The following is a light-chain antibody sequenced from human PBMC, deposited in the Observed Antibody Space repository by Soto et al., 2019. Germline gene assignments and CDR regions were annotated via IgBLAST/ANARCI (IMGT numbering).Light chain of an antibody. CDR1: QSVLSSSNNKNY. CDR3: QQYYNTPLA. V-gene: IGKV4-1*01. Sequence: DFVMTQSPDSLAVSLGERATINCKSSQSVLSSSNNKNYLAWYQQKPGQPPKLLIYWASTRESGVPDRFTGSGSGADFTLTISSLQAEDVAVYYCQQYYNTPLAFGGGTRVEIK. CDR2: WAS. J-gene: IGKJ4*01.